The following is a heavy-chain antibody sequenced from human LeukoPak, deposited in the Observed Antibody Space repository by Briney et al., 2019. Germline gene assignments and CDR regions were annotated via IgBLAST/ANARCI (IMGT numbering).Heavy chain of an antibody. J-gene: IGHJ4*02. V-gene: IGHV3-23*01. Sequence: RGSLRISCATSAFYSCTYAMSWVRRHLREELEWGSAVSDSGGRTFYADSVKGRFTISRDNSKNTLYLQMNSLRAEYTAVYHCAKDISSGWCFDYGGQGTLVTVSS. CDR1: AFYSCTYA. CDR2: VSDSGGRT. D-gene: IGHD6-19*01. CDR3: AKDISSGWCFDY.